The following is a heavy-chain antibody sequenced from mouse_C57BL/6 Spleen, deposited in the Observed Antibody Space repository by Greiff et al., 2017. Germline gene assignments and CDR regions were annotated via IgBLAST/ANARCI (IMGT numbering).Heavy chain of an antibody. J-gene: IGHJ4*01. D-gene: IGHD2-3*01. CDR3: VRMGDGYLYAMDY. V-gene: IGHV10-1*01. CDR2: IRSKSNNYAT. Sequence: EVKLMESGGGLVQPKGSLKLSCAASGFSFNTYAMNWVRQAPGKGLEWVARIRSKSNNYATYYADSVKDRFTISRADSESMLYLQMNNLKTEDTAMYYCVRMGDGYLYAMDYWGQGTSVTVSS. CDR1: GFSFNTYA.